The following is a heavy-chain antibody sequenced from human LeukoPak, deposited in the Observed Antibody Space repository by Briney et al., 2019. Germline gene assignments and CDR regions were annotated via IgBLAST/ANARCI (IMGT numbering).Heavy chain of an antibody. D-gene: IGHD3-3*01. J-gene: IGHJ6*03. CDR2: ISAVASA. V-gene: IGHV3-23*01. CDR3: VREVVTIFGVVITREDYYYYMDV. Sequence: GGSLRLSCAASGFTFRSYAMSWVRQAPGKGLEWVSAISAVASAFYADSVKGRFTISRDNAKNSLYLQMNSLRAEDTAVYYCVREVVTIFGVVITREDYYYYMDVWGKGTTVTVSS. CDR1: GFTFRSYA.